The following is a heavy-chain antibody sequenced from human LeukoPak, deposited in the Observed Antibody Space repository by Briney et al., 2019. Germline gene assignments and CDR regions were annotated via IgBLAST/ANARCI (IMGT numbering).Heavy chain of an antibody. D-gene: IGHD6-25*01. CDR3: ARGSDVQQRLDSFDF. V-gene: IGHV3-21*01. CDR1: GFTFNAYN. CDR2: TSSGSTYI. Sequence: PGGSLRLSCAASGFTFNAYNMNWFRQAPGKGLEWVSSTSSGSTYIYYAVSVKGRFTISRDNAKNSLYLQMNSLRAEDTAVYYCARGSDVQQRLDSFDFWGQGTLVTVSS. J-gene: IGHJ4*02.